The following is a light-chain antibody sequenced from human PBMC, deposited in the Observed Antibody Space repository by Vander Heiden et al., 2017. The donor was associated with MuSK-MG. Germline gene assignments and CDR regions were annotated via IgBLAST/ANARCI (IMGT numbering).Light chain of an antibody. V-gene: IGKV3-11*01. CDR1: QSVSSY. J-gene: IGKJ3*01. Sequence: EIVLTQSPATLSLSPGERATLSCRASQSVSSYLAWYQQKPGQAPRLLNYDASNRASGIPDRFSSSGSGTDFTLTSSSREHEDFAVYYGQQRNRTFTFGRGTKVXIK. CDR3: QQRNRTFT. CDR2: DAS.